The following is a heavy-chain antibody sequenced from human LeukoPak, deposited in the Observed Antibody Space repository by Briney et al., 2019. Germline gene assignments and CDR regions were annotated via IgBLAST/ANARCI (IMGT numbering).Heavy chain of an antibody. CDR3: ARYNYDSSGYPYYFDY. V-gene: IGHV3-53*01. Sequence: PGGSLRLSCAASGFIVSNSYMSWVRQAPGKGLEWVSVIYSGGSTYYADSVKGRFTISRDNSKNTLYLQMNSLRAEDTAVYYCARYNYDSSGYPYYFDYWGQGTLVTVSS. CDR1: GFIVSNSY. CDR2: IYSGGST. D-gene: IGHD3-22*01. J-gene: IGHJ4*02.